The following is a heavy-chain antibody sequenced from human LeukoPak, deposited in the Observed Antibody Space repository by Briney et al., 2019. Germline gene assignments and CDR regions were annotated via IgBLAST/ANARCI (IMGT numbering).Heavy chain of an antibody. D-gene: IGHD3-3*01. CDR1: GGSFSGYY. V-gene: IGHV4-34*01. CDR2: INHSGST. CDR3: ARGSDRTIFGVVIVPRPVFDY. Sequence: SETLSLTCAVYGGSFSGYYWSWIRQPPGKGLEWIGEINHSGSTNYNPSLKSRVTISVDTSKNQFSLKLSSVTAADTAVYYCARGSDRTIFGVVIVPRPVFDYWGQGTLVTVSS. J-gene: IGHJ4*02.